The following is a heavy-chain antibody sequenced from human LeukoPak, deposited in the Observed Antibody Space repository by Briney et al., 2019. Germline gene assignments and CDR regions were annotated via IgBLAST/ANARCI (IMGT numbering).Heavy chain of an antibody. J-gene: IGHJ4*02. D-gene: IGHD3-10*01. V-gene: IGHV4-59*01. CDR3: ARQSDPRLLWFGELLS. CDR1: GGSISCYY. CDR2: IYYSGST. Sequence: SETLSLTCTVSGGSISCYYWSWLRQPPGKGLEWIGYIYYSGSTNYNPSLKSRVTISVDTSKNQFSLKLSSVTAADTAVYYCARQSDPRLLWFGELLSWGQGTLVTVSS.